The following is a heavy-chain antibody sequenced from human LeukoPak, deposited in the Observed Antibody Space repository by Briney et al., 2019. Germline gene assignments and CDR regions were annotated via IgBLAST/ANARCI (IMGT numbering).Heavy chain of an antibody. D-gene: IGHD5-12*01. Sequence: PGRSLRLSCAASGFTFSSYSMNWVRQAPGKGLEWVSSISSSSSYIYYADSVKGRFTISRDNAKNSLYLQMNSLRAEDTAVYYCARDEAGEYSGYESVPYDAFDIWGQGTMVTVSS. CDR3: ARDEAGEYSGYESVPYDAFDI. CDR1: GFTFSSYS. CDR2: ISSSSSYI. J-gene: IGHJ3*02. V-gene: IGHV3-21*01.